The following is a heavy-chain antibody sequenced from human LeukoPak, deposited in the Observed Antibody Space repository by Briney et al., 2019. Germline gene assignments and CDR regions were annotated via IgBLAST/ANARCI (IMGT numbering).Heavy chain of an antibody. CDR2: IIPIFGTA. Sequence: ASVKVSCKASGGTLSSYAISWVRQAPGQGLEWMGGIIPIFGTANSAQKFQGRVTITADESTSTAYMELSSLRSEDTAVYYCARDADLGYCSSTSCYKGGSYWGQGTLVTVSS. V-gene: IGHV1-69*13. CDR3: ARDADLGYCSSTSCYKGGSY. CDR1: GGTLSSYA. D-gene: IGHD2-2*02. J-gene: IGHJ4*02.